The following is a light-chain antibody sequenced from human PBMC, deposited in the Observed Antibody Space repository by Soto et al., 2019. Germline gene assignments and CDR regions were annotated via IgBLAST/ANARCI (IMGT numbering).Light chain of an antibody. CDR3: SSYVGTNSYV. V-gene: IGLV2-8*01. CDR2: EVS. CDR1: SSVVGGYDY. J-gene: IGLJ1*01. Sequence: QSVLTQPPSASGSPGQSVTISCTGTSSVVGGYDYVSWYKQHPGKAPKLMIYEVSKRPSGVPDRFSGSKSGNTAALTVSGLQAEDEADYYCSSYVGTNSYVFGTGTKVTVL.